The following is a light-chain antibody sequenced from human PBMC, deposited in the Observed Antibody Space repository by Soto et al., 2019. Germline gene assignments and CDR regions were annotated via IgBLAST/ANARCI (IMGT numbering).Light chain of an antibody. J-gene: IGKJ4*01. CDR1: QSISNF. Sequence: EIVLTQSPATLSLSPGERATLSCRASQSISNFLAWYQQKPGQAPRLLIYDASKRATDIPDRFIGSGSGTAFPLTISSLEPEDFAVYYCHQRSNWPPFTFGGGTQVEI. V-gene: IGKV3-11*01. CDR2: DAS. CDR3: HQRSNWPPFT.